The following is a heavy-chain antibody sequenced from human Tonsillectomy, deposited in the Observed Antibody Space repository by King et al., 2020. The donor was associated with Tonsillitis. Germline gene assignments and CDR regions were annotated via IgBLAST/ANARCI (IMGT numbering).Heavy chain of an antibody. Sequence: LQLQESGSGLVKPSQTLSLTCAVSGGSISSGGYSWSWIRQPPGKGLEWIGYIYHSGSTYYNPPLKSRVTISVDRSKNQFSLKLSSVTAADTAVYYCARDRDYYDSSGYYYVEYFQHWGQGTLVTVSS. CDR2: IYHSGST. J-gene: IGHJ1*01. V-gene: IGHV4-30-2*01. D-gene: IGHD3-22*01. CDR3: ARDRDYYDSSGYYYVEYFQH. CDR1: GGSISSGGYS.